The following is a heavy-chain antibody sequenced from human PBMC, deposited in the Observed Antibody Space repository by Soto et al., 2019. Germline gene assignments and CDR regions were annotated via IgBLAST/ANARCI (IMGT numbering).Heavy chain of an antibody. CDR1: GYTFTSYA. Sequence: QVQLVQSGAEVKKPGASVKVSCKASGYTFTSYAMHWVRQAPGQRLEWMGWINAGNGNTKYSQKFQGRVTITRDTSASKSYMELSSLRSEDTAVYYCATVTGYSIGYLWCRGTLVTVSS. J-gene: IGHJ2*01. CDR2: INAGNGNT. D-gene: IGHD2-15*01. V-gene: IGHV1-3*01. CDR3: ATVTGYSIGYL.